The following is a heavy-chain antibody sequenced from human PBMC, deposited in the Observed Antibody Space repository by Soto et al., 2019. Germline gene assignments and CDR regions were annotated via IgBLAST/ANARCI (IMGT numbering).Heavy chain of an antibody. CDR1: GYAFTSYG. Sequence: QVQLVQSGAEVKKPGALVKVSCKASGYAFTSYGISWVRQAPGQGLEWMGWISAYNGNTNYAQKLQGRVTMTTDTSTSTAYMELRSLRSDDTAVYYCARDPTIFGVVISGMDVWGQGTTVTVSS. CDR2: ISAYNGNT. D-gene: IGHD3-3*01. V-gene: IGHV1-18*04. J-gene: IGHJ6*02. CDR3: ARDPTIFGVVISGMDV.